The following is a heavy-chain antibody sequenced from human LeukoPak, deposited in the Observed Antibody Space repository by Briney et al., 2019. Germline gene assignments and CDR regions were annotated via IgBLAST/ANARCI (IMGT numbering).Heavy chain of an antibody. CDR2: IYYSGST. CDR1: GGSISSYY. CDR3: ARTTEAHSWRTRYYDYYMDV. D-gene: IGHD6-13*01. Sequence: ASETLSLTCTVSGGSISSYYWSWIRQPPGKGLEWIGYIYYSGSTNYNPSLKSRVTISVDTSKNQFSLKLSSVTAADTAVYYCARTTEAHSWRTRYYDYYMDVWGKGTTVTVSS. V-gene: IGHV4-59*01. J-gene: IGHJ6*03.